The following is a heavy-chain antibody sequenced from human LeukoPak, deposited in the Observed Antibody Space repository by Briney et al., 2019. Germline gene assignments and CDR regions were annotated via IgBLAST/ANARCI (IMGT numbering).Heavy chain of an antibody. CDR3: ARGRSYGSGSYRTLHYFDY. J-gene: IGHJ4*02. CDR1: GFTFSSYW. Sequence: GGSLRLSCAASGFTFSSYWMHWVRQAPGKGLVWVSRIKTDGSITSYADSVKGRFTISRDNAKNSLYLQMNSLRAEDTAVYYCARGRSYGSGSYRTLHYFDYWGQGTLVTVSS. CDR2: IKTDGSIT. V-gene: IGHV3-74*01. D-gene: IGHD3-10*01.